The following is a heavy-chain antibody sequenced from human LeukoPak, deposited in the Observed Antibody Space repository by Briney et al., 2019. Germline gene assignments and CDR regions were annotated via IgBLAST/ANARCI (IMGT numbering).Heavy chain of an antibody. V-gene: IGHV3-15*01. D-gene: IGHD3-10*01. J-gene: IGHJ4*02. Sequence: PGGSLRLSCAASGFTFTHAWMTWVRQAPGKGLEWVGHIKSKADGETTDYAAPVKGRFFMSRDDSKATLFLQMNYLESEDTAVYYFTTDLGITMIRGVIVSWGQGTLVTVSS. CDR3: TTDLGITMIRGVIVS. CDR1: GFTFTHAW. CDR2: IKSKADGETT.